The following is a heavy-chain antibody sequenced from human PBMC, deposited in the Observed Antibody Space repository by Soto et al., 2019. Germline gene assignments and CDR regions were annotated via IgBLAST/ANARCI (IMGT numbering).Heavy chain of an antibody. Sequence: SVKVSCKASGGPFSSYAISWVRQAPGQGLEWMGGIIPIFGTANYAQKFQGRVTITADKSTSTAYMELSSLRSEDTAVYYCARDRTDPVDRLVYGYFDYWGQGTLVTVSS. CDR1: GGPFSSYA. CDR3: ARDRTDPVDRLVYGYFDY. J-gene: IGHJ4*02. D-gene: IGHD3-10*01. V-gene: IGHV1-69*06. CDR2: IIPIFGTA.